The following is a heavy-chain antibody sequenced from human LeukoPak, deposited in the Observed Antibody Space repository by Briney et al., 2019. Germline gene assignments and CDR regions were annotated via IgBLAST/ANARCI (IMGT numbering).Heavy chain of an antibody. D-gene: IGHD4-23*01. Sequence: PSETLSLTCTASGGSISSYYWSWIRQPPGKGLEWIGYIYYSGSTNYNPSLKSRVTISVDTSKNQFSLKLSSVTAADTAVYYCAREVVTVRYFDLWGRGTLVTVSS. V-gene: IGHV4-59*01. J-gene: IGHJ2*01. CDR1: GGSISSYY. CDR3: AREVVTVRYFDL. CDR2: IYYSGST.